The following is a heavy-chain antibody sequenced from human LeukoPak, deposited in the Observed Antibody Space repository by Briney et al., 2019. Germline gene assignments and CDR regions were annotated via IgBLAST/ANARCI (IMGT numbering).Heavy chain of an antibody. Sequence: SETLSLTCTASGASITTYYWTWIRQPPGKGQEWIGYIYHSGSTNYNPSLKSRVTISLDTSRNQFSLRLSSVTAADTAVYYCARVGILRFPSNWFDPWGQGTLVTVSS. CDR2: IYHSGST. CDR1: GASITTYY. D-gene: IGHD3-3*01. J-gene: IGHJ5*02. CDR3: ARVGILRFPSNWFDP. V-gene: IGHV4-59*01.